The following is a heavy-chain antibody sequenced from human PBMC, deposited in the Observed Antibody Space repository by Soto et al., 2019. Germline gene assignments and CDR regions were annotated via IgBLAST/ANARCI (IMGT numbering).Heavy chain of an antibody. CDR1: GFTFSNYA. D-gene: IGHD1-1*01. V-gene: IGHV3-23*01. CDR2: ISGSGGIT. CDR3: EKDANWDDNY. J-gene: IGHJ4*02. Sequence: GGSLRLSCAASGFTFSNYAMTWVRQAPGKGLEWVSFISGSGGITYYADSVKGRFTISRDNSKNTLYLQMHSLRAEDTAIYYCEKDANWDDNYWGQGPLVTVSS.